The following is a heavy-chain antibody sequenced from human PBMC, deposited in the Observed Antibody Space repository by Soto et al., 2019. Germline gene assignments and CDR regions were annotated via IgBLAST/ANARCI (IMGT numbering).Heavy chain of an antibody. Sequence: ASVKVSCKASGYTFTGYYMHWVRQAPGQGLEWMGWINPNSGGTNYAQKFQGWVTMTRDTSISTAYMELSRLRSDDTAVYYCARDLSKYSYGYYYFDYWGQGTLVTVSS. CDR3: ARDLSKYSYGYYYFDY. CDR1: GYTFTGYY. J-gene: IGHJ4*02. CDR2: INPNSGGT. D-gene: IGHD5-18*01. V-gene: IGHV1-2*04.